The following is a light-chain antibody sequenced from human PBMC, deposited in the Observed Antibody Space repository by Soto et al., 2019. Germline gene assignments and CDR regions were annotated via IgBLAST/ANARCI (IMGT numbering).Light chain of an antibody. Sequence: DIQMTQSPSTLSASVGDRVTITCRASQSISSWLAWYQQKPGKAPNLLIYKASSLESGVPSRFSGRGSGTEFTLTISSLQPDDFATYYCQQYNTYSSTFGHGTKVEIK. CDR2: KAS. CDR3: QQYNTYSST. V-gene: IGKV1-5*03. CDR1: QSISSW. J-gene: IGKJ1*01.